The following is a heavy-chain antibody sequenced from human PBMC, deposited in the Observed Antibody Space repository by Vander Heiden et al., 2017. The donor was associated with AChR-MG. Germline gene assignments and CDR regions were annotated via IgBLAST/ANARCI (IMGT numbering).Heavy chain of an antibody. CDR1: GFPFSSYS. J-gene: IGHJ1*01. V-gene: IGHV3-48*01. Sequence: EVQMVESGGGLVQPGGSLRLSCAASGFPFSSYSMNWVRQAPGKGLKWVSYISSSSSTIYYADSVKGRFTISRDNAKNSLYLQMNSLRAEDTAVYYCARRGSGYYDSSGYYYEYFQHWGQGTLVTVSS. D-gene: IGHD3-22*01. CDR2: ISSSSSTI. CDR3: ARRGSGYYDSSGYYYEYFQH.